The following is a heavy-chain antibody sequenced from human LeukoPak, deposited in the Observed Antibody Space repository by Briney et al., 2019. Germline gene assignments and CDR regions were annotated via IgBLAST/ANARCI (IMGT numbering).Heavy chain of an antibody. V-gene: IGHV1-2*06. D-gene: IGHD3-22*01. CDR3: ARSGVYYDSSGEFDY. CDR1: GYTFTGYY. Sequence: ASVKVSCKASGYTFTGYYMHWVRQAPGQGLAWMGRINPNSGGTNYAQKFQGRVTMTRDTSISTAYMELSRLRSDDTAVYYCARSGVYYDSSGEFDYWGQGTLVTVSS. J-gene: IGHJ4*02. CDR2: INPNSGGT.